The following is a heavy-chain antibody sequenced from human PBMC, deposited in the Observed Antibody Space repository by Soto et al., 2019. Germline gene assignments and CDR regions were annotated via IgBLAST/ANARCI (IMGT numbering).Heavy chain of an antibody. J-gene: IGHJ2*01. Sequence: EVQLLESGGGLVQSGGSLRLSCAASGFTFNNYAMTWVRQAPGKGLEWVSITSSSGGNKYYAESVKGRFTISRDNSRNKLYLQMNRLGAEDTAVYYCAKHYGVGSLGGRYFDLWGRGTLVTVSS. CDR1: GFTFNNYA. CDR2: TSSSGGNK. D-gene: IGHD3-10*01. CDR3: AKHYGVGSLGGRYFDL. V-gene: IGHV3-23*01.